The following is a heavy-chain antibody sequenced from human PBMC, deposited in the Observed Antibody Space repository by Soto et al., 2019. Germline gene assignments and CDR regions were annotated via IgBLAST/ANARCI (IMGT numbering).Heavy chain of an antibody. CDR2: CGST. Sequence: CGSTKYNPSLKSRVTILEDTSKNQFSLKLNSVTAADTAVYYCAREGRMGTFDYWGQGALVTVS. CDR3: AREGRMGTFDY. V-gene: IGHV4-59*01. J-gene: IGHJ4*02. D-gene: IGHD1-1*01.